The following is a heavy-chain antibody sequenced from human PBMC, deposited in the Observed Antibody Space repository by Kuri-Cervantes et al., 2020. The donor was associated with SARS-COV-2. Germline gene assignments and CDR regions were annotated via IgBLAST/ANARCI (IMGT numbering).Heavy chain of an antibody. J-gene: IGHJ4*02. CDR2: VHYTGTT. V-gene: IGHV4-39*01. D-gene: IGHD2-15*01. Sequence: GSLRLSCTFSDDSISDYTYYWGWLRQPPGQGLEWLGSVHYTGTTYYNPSLRSRVTVSVDASKNQVSLKVTSVTAADTAVYYCASHVVQWWTIWGQGTLVTVSS. CDR1: DDSISDYTYY. CDR3: ASHVVQWWTI.